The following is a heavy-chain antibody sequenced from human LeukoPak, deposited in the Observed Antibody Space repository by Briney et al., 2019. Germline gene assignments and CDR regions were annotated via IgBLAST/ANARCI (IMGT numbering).Heavy chain of an antibody. Sequence: GGSLRLSCAASGFTFSSYSMNWVRQAPGKGLEWVSSISNSGSYIYYADSVKGRFTISRDNAKNSLYLQMNSLRAEDTAVYYCARDRYGDRGGIFDYWGQGTLVTVSS. D-gene: IGHD4-17*01. V-gene: IGHV3-21*01. CDR1: GFTFSSYS. J-gene: IGHJ4*02. CDR3: ARDRYGDRGGIFDY. CDR2: ISNSGSYI.